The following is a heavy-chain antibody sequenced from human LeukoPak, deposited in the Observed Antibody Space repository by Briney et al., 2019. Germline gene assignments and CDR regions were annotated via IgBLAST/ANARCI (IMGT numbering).Heavy chain of an antibody. CDR1: GFTFSSYA. V-gene: IGHV3-23*01. D-gene: IGHD3-10*01. CDR2: ISGSDGST. CDR3: AKDYYGSGGYYFDY. Sequence: GGSLRLSCAASGFTFSSYAMSWVRQAPGKGLEWVSGISGSDGSTYYADSVKGRFTISRDNSKNTLNLQMNSLRAEDTAVYYCAKDYYGSGGYYFDYWGQGTLVTVSS. J-gene: IGHJ4*02.